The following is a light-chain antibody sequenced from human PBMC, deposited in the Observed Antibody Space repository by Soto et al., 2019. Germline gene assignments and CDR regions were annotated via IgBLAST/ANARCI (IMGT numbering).Light chain of an antibody. Sequence: DIQMTQSHSTLYASVGDRVTITCRASQSISSWLAWYQQKPGKAPKLLIYKASSLESGVPSRFSGSGSGTEFTLTISSLQPDDFATYYCQQYNSYSPWTFGQRTKVEIK. V-gene: IGKV1-5*03. CDR2: KAS. J-gene: IGKJ1*01. CDR1: QSISSW. CDR3: QQYNSYSPWT.